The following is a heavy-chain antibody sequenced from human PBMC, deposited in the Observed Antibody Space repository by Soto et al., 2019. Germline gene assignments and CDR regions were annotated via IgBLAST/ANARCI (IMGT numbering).Heavy chain of an antibody. Sequence: ALLMMSVSCTVSDGSISSRGYCRSWISQHPGKGLEWIGYIYYSGSTYYNPSLKSRVTISVDTSKNQFSLKLSSVTAADTAVYYCARDRRYYDSSGYQYYYYYYGMDVWGQGTTVTVSS. J-gene: IGHJ6*02. D-gene: IGHD3-22*01. V-gene: IGHV4-31*03. CDR2: IYYSGST. CDR3: ARDRRYYDSSGYQYYYYYYGMDV. CDR1: DGSISSRGYC.